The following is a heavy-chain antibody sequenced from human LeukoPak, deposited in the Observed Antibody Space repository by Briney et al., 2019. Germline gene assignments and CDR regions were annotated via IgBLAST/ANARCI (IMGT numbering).Heavy chain of an antibody. D-gene: IGHD3-9*01. V-gene: IGHV3-30-3*01. Sequence: GGSLRLSCAASGFTFSSYAIHWVRQAPGKGLEWVAVISYDGGNKYYADSVKGRFTISRDNSKNTLYLQMNSLRAEDTAVYYCARDGRYFDWLPLDYWGQGTLVTVSS. J-gene: IGHJ4*02. CDR3: ARDGRYFDWLPLDY. CDR2: ISYDGGNK. CDR1: GFTFSSYA.